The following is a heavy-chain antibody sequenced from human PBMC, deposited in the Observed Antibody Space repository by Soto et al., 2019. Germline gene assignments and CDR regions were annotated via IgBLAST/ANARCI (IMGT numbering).Heavy chain of an antibody. Sequence: QVHLQESGPDLVRPSETLSLTCSFFGGSISSDNWWSWVRQTPGKGPEGIGEIYHSGPTNYNPSLKSRVTISVDKSKNQFSLKVNSVTAADTALYSGARLSASSKLRGVGINWGPGTLVTVSS. V-gene: IGHV4-4*02. CDR1: GGSISSDNW. CDR2: IYHSGPT. D-gene: IGHD3-10*01. CDR3: ARLSASSKLRGVGIN. J-gene: IGHJ4*02.